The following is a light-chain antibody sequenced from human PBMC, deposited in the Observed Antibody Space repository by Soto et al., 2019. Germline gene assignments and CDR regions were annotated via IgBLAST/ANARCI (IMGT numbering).Light chain of an antibody. V-gene: IGKV1-12*01. Sequence: DIQMTQSPSSVSASVGDRVTITCRASQGISSWLAWFQQKPGEPPRLPIYAASSLHTGVPSRFSGSGSGTDFTLTISSLQPEDVATYYCQQGNSFPLTFGGGNKVESK. CDR2: AAS. CDR1: QGISSW. J-gene: IGKJ4*01. CDR3: QQGNSFPLT.